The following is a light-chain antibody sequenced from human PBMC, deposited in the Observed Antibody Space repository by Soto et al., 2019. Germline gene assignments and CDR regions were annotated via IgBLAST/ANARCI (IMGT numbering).Light chain of an antibody. CDR2: DVS. CDR1: SSDVGGYDY. V-gene: IGLV2-14*01. J-gene: IGLJ3*02. CDR3: SSYTISNSVL. Sequence: QSALTQPASVSGSPGQSITISCTGTSSDVGGYDYVSWYQQYPGKVPRLMIYDVSNRPSGVSDRFSGSKSGNTASLTISGLQAEDEADYYCSSYTISNSVLFGGGTKLTVL.